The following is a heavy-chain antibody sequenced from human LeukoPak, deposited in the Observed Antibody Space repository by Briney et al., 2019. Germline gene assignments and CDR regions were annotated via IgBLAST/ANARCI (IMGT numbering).Heavy chain of an antibody. CDR3: AREGRQDYVYFDC. D-gene: IGHD4-17*01. CDR1: GDSISSYY. V-gene: IGHV4-59*01. J-gene: IGHJ4*02. CDR2: INYSGNT. Sequence: SETLSLTCAVSGDSISSYYWSWIRQPPGKGLEWMGYINYSGNTNYNPSLKSRVTISVDTSKNQFSLRLTSVTAADTAVYYCAREGRQDYVYFDCWGQGTLVTVSS.